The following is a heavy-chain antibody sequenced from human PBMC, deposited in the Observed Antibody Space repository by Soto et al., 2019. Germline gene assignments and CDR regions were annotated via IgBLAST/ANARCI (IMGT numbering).Heavy chain of an antibody. Sequence: SETLSLTCTVSGGSMTSYYWTWIRQPAGKGLEWIGRVYSSGGTHYNPSLRSRVTISLDTSKNQFSLGLLSVTDADTAVYFCARGQRFSDWFDPWGQGTLVTVSS. V-gene: IGHV4-4*07. D-gene: IGHD3-3*01. CDR1: GGSMTSYY. J-gene: IGHJ5*02. CDR3: ARGQRFSDWFDP. CDR2: VYSSGGT.